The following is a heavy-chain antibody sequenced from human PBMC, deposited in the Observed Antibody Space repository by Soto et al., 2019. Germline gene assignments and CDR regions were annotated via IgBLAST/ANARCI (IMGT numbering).Heavy chain of an antibody. J-gene: IGHJ6*02. D-gene: IGHD2-2*01. CDR1: GFTVSSNY. CDR3: AMYPGGCSSTSCYYYYGMDL. Sequence: EVQLVESGGGLVQPGGSLRLSCAASGFTVSSNYMSWVRQAPGQGLEWVSVIYSGGSTYYADSVKGRFTISRDNSKNTLYLQIDSLRAEDTTVYYCAMYPGGCSSTSCYYYYGMDLWGRGTTVTVSS. CDR2: IYSGGST. V-gene: IGHV3-66*01.